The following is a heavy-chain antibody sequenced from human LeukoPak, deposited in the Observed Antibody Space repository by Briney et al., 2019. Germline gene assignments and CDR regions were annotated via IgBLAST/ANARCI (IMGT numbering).Heavy chain of an antibody. V-gene: IGHV1-2*02. Sequence: GASVKVSCKASGYTFTSYSMNWVRQAPGQGLEYLGWINPNGGGTNFPQKFQGRVTLTIDTSVNTGYMEITKLTSDDTAVYYCARIITSTWYNEFDCWGQGTLVAVSS. CDR1: GYTFTSYS. CDR3: ARIITSTWYNEFDC. J-gene: IGHJ4*02. CDR2: INPNGGGT. D-gene: IGHD1-14*01.